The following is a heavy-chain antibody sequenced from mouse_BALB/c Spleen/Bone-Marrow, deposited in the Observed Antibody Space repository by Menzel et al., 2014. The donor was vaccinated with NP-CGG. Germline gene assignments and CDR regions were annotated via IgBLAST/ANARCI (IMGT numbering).Heavy chain of an antibody. D-gene: IGHD1-1*01. CDR3: ARPYYYGSSGDSWFAY. CDR2: INPYNDGT. J-gene: IGHJ3*01. Sequence: VQLQQPGPELVKPGASVKMSCKASGYTFTSYVMHWVKQKPGQGLEWIGYINPYNDGTKYNEKFKGKATLTSDKSSSTAYMELSRLTSEDSAVYYCARPYYYGSSGDSWFAYWGQGTLVTVSA. V-gene: IGHV1-14*01. CDR1: GYTFTSYV.